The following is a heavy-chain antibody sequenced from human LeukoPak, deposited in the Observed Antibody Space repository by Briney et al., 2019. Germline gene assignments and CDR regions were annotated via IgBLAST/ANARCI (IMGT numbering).Heavy chain of an antibody. CDR3: ARDRGYSYGYFDY. D-gene: IGHD5-18*01. V-gene: IGHV3-21*01. J-gene: IGHJ4*02. Sequence: GGSLRLSCAASGFTFSSYSMNWVRQAPGKGLEWVSSISSSSSYIYYADSVKGRFTISRDNAKNSLYLQMNSLRAEDTAVYYCARDRGYSYGYFDYWGQGTLVTVSS. CDR1: GFTFSSYS. CDR2: ISSSSSYI.